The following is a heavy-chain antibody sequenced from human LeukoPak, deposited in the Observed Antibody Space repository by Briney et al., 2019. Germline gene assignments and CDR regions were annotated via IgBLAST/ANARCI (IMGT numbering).Heavy chain of an antibody. Sequence: ASVKLSCKASGYTFTGYYMHWVRQAPGQGLEWMGRINPNSGGTNYAQKFQGRVTMTRDTSISTAYMELSRLRSDDTAVYYCARGPPRRRGYCSGGSCYDWFDPWGQGTLVTVSS. V-gene: IGHV1-2*06. CDR3: ARGPPRRRGYCSGGSCYDWFDP. D-gene: IGHD2-15*01. CDR2: INPNSGGT. J-gene: IGHJ5*02. CDR1: GYTFTGYY.